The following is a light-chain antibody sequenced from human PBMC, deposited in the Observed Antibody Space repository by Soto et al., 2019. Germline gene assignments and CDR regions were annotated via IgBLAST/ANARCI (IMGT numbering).Light chain of an antibody. CDR2: SNN. CDR3: AAWDDSLTGPL. Sequence: QSVLTQPPSASGTPGQRVTISCSGSSSNIGSNTVNWYQQLPGTAPKHLIYSNNQRPSGVPDRFSGSKSGTSASLAISGLQSEDEADYYCAAWDDSLTGPLFGGGTKLTVL. CDR1: SSNIGSNT. V-gene: IGLV1-44*01. J-gene: IGLJ2*01.